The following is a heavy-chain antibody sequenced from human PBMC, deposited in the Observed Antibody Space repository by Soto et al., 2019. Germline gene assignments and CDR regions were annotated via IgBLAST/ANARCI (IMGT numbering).Heavy chain of an antibody. J-gene: IGHJ5*02. CDR2: IIPLFGTT. V-gene: IGHV1-69*01. CDR1: GGTFSTYS. Sequence: QVQLVQSGAEVRLPGSSVKVSCKASGGTFSTYSINWVRQAPGQGLEWMGGIIPLFGTTNYAQKFKGSVTISADESTSADYMELSSIIAEDEAVYYCARGAIHGSSWYFWFDPWGQGTLVTVSS. D-gene: IGHD6-13*01. CDR3: ARGAIHGSSWYFWFDP.